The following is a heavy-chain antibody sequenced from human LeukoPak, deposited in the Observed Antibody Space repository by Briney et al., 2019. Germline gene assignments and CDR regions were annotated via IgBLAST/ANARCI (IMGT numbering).Heavy chain of an antibody. Sequence: SETLSLTCTVSGGSISSYYWSWIPQPPGKGLERIGCIYYSGSTNYNPSLKSRVTISVDTSKNQFSLKLSSVTAADTAMYYCARRAEIYSASSGYYYWFDPWGKGTLVTVSS. D-gene: IGHD3-22*01. J-gene: IGHJ5*02. CDR3: ARRAEIYSASSGYYYWFDP. V-gene: IGHV4-59*01. CDR2: IYYSGST. CDR1: GGSISSYY.